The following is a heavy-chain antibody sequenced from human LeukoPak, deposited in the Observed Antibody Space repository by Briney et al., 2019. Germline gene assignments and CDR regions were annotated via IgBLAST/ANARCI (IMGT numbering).Heavy chain of an antibody. Sequence: SETLSLTCTVSGGSISSGGYYWSWIRQPPGKGLEWIGYIYHSGSTYYNPSLKSRVTISVDRSKNQFSLKLSSVTAADTAVYYCARVVGGNSLGAFDIWGQGTMVTVSS. J-gene: IGHJ3*02. CDR1: GGSISSGGYY. D-gene: IGHD4-23*01. CDR2: IYHSGST. CDR3: ARVVGGNSLGAFDI. V-gene: IGHV4-30-2*01.